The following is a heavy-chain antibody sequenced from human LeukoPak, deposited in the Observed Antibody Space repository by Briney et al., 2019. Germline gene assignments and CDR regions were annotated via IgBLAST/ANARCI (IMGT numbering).Heavy chain of an antibody. CDR2: IYPGDSDT. J-gene: IGHJ6*03. V-gene: IGHV5-51*01. D-gene: IGHD6-6*01. CDR3: ARNQCSSSSRYYYYYMDV. CDR1: GYSFTSYW. Sequence: GESLKISCKGSGYSFTSYWIGWVRQMPGKGLEWMGIIYPGDSDTRYSPSFQGQVTISADKSISTAYLQWSSLKASDTAMYYCARNQCSSSSRYYYYYMDVWGKGTTVTVSS.